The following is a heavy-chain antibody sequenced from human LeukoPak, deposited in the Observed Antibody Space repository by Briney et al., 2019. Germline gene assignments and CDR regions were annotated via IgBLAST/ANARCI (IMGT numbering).Heavy chain of an antibody. Sequence: GGSLRLSCAASGFTFSSYSMNWVRQAPGKGLEWVSSISSSSSYIYYTDSVKGRFTISRDNAKNSLYLQMNSLSAEDTAVYYCARLVVATKRYYFDYLGQGTLVTVSS. CDR1: GFTFSSYS. CDR2: ISSSSSYI. V-gene: IGHV3-21*01. CDR3: ARLVVATKRYYFDY. J-gene: IGHJ4*02. D-gene: IGHD5-12*01.